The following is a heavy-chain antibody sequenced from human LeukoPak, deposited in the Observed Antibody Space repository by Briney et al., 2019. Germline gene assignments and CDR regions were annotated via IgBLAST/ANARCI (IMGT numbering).Heavy chain of an antibody. D-gene: IGHD5-18*01. CDR2: VSSYNGDT. CDR1: GYTFNNCG. V-gene: IGHV1-18*01. Sequence: ASVKVSCKASGYTFNNCGISWVRQAPGQGLEWMGWVSSYNGDTNYAQKFRGRVTMTTDTSTSTAYMELRSLRSDDTAVYYCARDRGYSYGHYYYYMDVWGKGTTVTVSS. CDR3: ARDRGYSYGHYYYYMDV. J-gene: IGHJ6*03.